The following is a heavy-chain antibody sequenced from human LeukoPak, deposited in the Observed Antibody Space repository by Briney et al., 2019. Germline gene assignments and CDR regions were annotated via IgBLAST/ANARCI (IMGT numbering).Heavy chain of an antibody. V-gene: IGHV1-69*01. CDR3: AGNVYGAGYYYYMDV. CDR1: GGTFSSYA. J-gene: IGHJ6*03. D-gene: IGHD4-17*01. Sequence: GSSVKVSCKASGGTFSSYAISWVRQAPGQGLEWMGGIIPIFGTANYAQKFQGRVTITADESTSTAYMELSSLRSEDTAVYYCAGNVYGAGYYYYMDVWGKGTTVTVS. CDR2: IIPIFGTA.